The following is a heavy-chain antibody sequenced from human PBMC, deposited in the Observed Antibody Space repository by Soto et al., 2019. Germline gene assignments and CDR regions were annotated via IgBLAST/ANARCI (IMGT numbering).Heavy chain of an antibody. CDR1: GFMFTTYW. Sequence: DVQLVESGGGLVQPGGSLRLSCEASGFMFTTYWMTWVRQAPGKGLEWLANIKPDGSETHYLDSVKGRFAIFRDNAKNSLYLQMSSLRAEDTAVYYCARLTGDYFDNWGQGTLFTVSS. J-gene: IGHJ4*02. D-gene: IGHD3-9*01. CDR3: ARLTGDYFDN. CDR2: IKPDGSET. V-gene: IGHV3-7*01.